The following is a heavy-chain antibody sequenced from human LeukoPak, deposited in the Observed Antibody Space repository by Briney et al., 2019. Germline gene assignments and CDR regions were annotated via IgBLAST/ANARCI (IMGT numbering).Heavy chain of an antibody. CDR3: AKDRRRAMVRGVIITFDAFDI. J-gene: IGHJ3*02. V-gene: IGHV3-23*01. Sequence: GGSLRLSCAASGFTFDDYAMSWVRQAPGKGLEWVSAISGSGGSTYYADSVKGRFTISRDNSKNTLYLQMNSLRAEDTAVYYCAKDRRRAMVRGVIITFDAFDIWGQGTMVTVSS. CDR1: GFTFDDYA. CDR2: ISGSGGST. D-gene: IGHD3-10*01.